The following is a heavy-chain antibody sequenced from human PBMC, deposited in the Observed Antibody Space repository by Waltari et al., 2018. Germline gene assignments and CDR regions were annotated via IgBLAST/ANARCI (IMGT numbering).Heavy chain of an antibody. Sequence: EVQLVQSGAEVRKPGESLKISCMGSGYRFASYWIGWVRQMPGKGLEWMGFSFPGDSDTRSRPSFQGHVTISADTSNSTAYLQLTNLKASDTAMYYCARHPLVWVASTQNAFDVWGQGTMVTVSS. CDR2: SFPGDSDT. CDR1: GYRFASYW. CDR3: ARHPLVWVASTQNAFDV. V-gene: IGHV5-51*03. J-gene: IGHJ3*01. D-gene: IGHD3-16*01.